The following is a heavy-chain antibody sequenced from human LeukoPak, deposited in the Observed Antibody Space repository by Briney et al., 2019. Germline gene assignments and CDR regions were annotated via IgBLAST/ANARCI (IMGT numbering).Heavy chain of an antibody. Sequence: GSLRLSCAASGFPFSTYWMNWIRQAPGKVLEWVANINQDGRTINYGDPVKGRFTISRDNARNSLYLQMTSLRAEDTALYYCATDRGYSTFDYWGQGTLVTVSS. CDR1: GFPFSTYW. V-gene: IGHV3-7*01. CDR3: ATDRGYSTFDY. J-gene: IGHJ4*02. D-gene: IGHD6-13*01. CDR2: INQDGRTI.